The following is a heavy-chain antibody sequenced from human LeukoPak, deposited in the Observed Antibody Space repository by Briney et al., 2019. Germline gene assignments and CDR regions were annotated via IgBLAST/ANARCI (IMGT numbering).Heavy chain of an antibody. Sequence: GSLRLSCVASGFTFSSYAMSWVRQAPGKGLEWIGEINHSGSTNYNPSLKSRVTISVDTSKNQFSLKLSSVTAADTAVYYCARGPSRYTIRLASGDYWGQGTLVTVSS. CDR1: GFTFSSYA. D-gene: IGHD1-14*01. J-gene: IGHJ4*02. V-gene: IGHV4-34*01. CDR3: ARGPSRYTIRLASGDY. CDR2: INHSGST.